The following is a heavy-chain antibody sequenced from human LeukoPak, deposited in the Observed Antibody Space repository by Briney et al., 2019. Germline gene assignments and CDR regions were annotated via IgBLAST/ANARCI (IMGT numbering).Heavy chain of an antibody. V-gene: IGHV4-39*01. J-gene: IGHJ4*02. CDR2: IYYTGNT. D-gene: IGHD5-18*01. CDR3: AATYRTRGFSYGYFDY. CDR1: GDSISSGNYY. Sequence: SETLSLTCTVSGDSISSGNYYWGWIRQPPGKGLEWIGNIYYTGNTYYNPSLKSRVSMSLDTSKNQFSLKLNSVTAADTAVYFCAATYRTRGFSYGYFDYWGQGTLVTVSS.